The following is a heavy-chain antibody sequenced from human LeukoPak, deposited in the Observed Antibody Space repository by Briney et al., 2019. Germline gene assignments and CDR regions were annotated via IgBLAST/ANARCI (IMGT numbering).Heavy chain of an antibody. Sequence: LSLICAVYGGSFRGYYWSWIRQSPGRGLEWVSYISSRDNLIYYADSVKGRFTVSVDNAKNSLYLHLNSLRTEDTAVYYCAREQWFRWEYWGQGVLVTVSA. D-gene: IGHD3-22*01. V-gene: IGHV3-11*01. CDR2: ISSRDNLI. J-gene: IGHJ4*02. CDR3: AREQWFRWEY. CDR1: GGSFRGYY.